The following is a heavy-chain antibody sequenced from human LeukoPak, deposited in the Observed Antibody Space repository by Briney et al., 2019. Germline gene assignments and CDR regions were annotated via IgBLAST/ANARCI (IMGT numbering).Heavy chain of an antibody. V-gene: IGHV4-61*01. CDR3: ARESTVTGGGWFDP. CDR2: IYYSGST. J-gene: IGHJ5*02. D-gene: IGHD4-17*01. Sequence: PSETLSLTCTVSGGSVSSGSYCWSWIRQPPGKGLEWIGYIYYSGSTNYNPSLKSRVTISVDTSKNQFSLKLSSVTAADTAVYYCARESTVTGGGWFDPWGQGTLVTVSS. CDR1: GGSVSSGSYC.